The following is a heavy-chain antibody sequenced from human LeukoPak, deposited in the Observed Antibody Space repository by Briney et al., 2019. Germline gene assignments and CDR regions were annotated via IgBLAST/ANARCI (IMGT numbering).Heavy chain of an antibody. V-gene: IGHV1-18*01. Sequence: ASVKVSCKASGYTFTSYGINGVRQAPGQGLEWMGWISGYNGNTIYAENVQGRVTMTTDTSTSTAYIELGSLRSDDTAVFYCARSSRFDWLLYFDSWGQGTLVTVSS. CDR2: ISGYNGNT. D-gene: IGHD3-9*01. CDR1: GYTFTSYG. CDR3: ARSSRFDWLLYFDS. J-gene: IGHJ4*02.